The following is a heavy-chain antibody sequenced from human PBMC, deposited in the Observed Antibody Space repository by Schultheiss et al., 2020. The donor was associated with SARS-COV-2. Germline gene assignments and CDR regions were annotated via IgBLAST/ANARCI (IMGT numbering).Heavy chain of an antibody. CDR3: ARESYGSGSGEFNY. J-gene: IGHJ4*02. CDR2: ISSSSSYI. D-gene: IGHD3-10*01. V-gene: IGHV3-21*01. CDR1: GFTFSSYA. Sequence: GGSLRLSCAASGFTFSSYAMSWVRQAPGKGLEWVSSISSSSSYIYYADSVKGRFTISRDNAKNSLYLQMNSLRAEDTAVYYCARESYGSGSGEFNYWGQGTLVTVSS.